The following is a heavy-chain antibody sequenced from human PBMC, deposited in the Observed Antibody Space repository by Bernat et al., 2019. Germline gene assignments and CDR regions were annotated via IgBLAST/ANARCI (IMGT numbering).Heavy chain of an antibody. CDR1: GGSISSSSYY. Sequence: QLQLQESGPGLVKPSETLSLTCTVSGGSISSSSYYWGWIRQPPGKGLEWIGSIYYSGSTYYNPSLKSRVTMSVDTSKNQFSLKLSSVTAADTAVYYCARRPGYYFDYWGQGTLVTVSS. CDR2: IYYSGST. CDR3: ARRPGYYFDY. D-gene: IGHD3-10*01. J-gene: IGHJ4*02. V-gene: IGHV4-39*01.